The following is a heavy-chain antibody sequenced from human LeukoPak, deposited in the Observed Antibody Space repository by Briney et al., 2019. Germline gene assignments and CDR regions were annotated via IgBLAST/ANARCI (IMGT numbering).Heavy chain of an antibody. CDR2: IKSDGSTT. V-gene: IGHV3-74*01. Sequence: GGSLRLSCAASGFTFSNYWMHGVRQAPGKARVWVSRIKSDGSTTSYAESVKGRFTISRDNAKNTLYLQMNSLRADDTAVYYCARDGESTESWTWFDPWGQGTLVTVSS. CDR1: GFTFSNYW. D-gene: IGHD7-27*01. CDR3: ARDGESTESWTWFDP. J-gene: IGHJ5*02.